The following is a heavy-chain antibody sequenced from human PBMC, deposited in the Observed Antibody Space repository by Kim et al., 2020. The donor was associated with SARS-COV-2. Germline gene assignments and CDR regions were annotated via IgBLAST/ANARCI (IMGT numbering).Heavy chain of an antibody. Sequence: GGSLRLSCAASGFTFSSYAMSWVRQAPGKGLEWVSAISGGGGSSYYADSVKGRFTISRDNPKNTLYLQMNSLTAEDTAVYYCAARTWIQLWFSLGLGVVSDIWGQGTMVTVSS. CDR2: ISGGGGSS. J-gene: IGHJ3*02. CDR3: AARTWIQLWFSLGLGVVSDI. V-gene: IGHV3-23*01. CDR1: GFTFSSYA. D-gene: IGHD5-18*01.